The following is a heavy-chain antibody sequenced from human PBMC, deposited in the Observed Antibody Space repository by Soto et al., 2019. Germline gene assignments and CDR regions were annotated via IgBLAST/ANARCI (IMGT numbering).Heavy chain of an antibody. CDR2: IIPIFGTA. CDR1: GGTFSSYA. Sequence: QVQLVQSGAEVKKPGSSVKVSCKASGGTFSSYAISWVRQAPGQGLEWMGGIIPIFGTANYAQKFQGRVTITADESTSTAYMELSSLRSEDTAVYYCAREGNDYVWGSYRPFDYWGQRTLVTVSS. D-gene: IGHD3-16*02. CDR3: AREGNDYVWGSYRPFDY. J-gene: IGHJ4*02. V-gene: IGHV1-69*01.